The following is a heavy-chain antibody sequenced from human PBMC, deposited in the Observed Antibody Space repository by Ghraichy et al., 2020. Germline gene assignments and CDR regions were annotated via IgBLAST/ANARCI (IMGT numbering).Heavy chain of an antibody. Sequence: SEPLSLTCPVSGGSISSYYWSWIRQPLGKGLEWIAYLYYSGSTSYDPSLKSRVTISVDTSKNQFSLKLNSVTAADTAVYYCARFTSSGGRDYFDYWGQGTLVTVST. D-gene: IGHD2-15*01. CDR2: LYYSGST. CDR3: ARFTSSGGRDYFDY. V-gene: IGHV4-59*01. J-gene: IGHJ4*02. CDR1: GGSISSYY.